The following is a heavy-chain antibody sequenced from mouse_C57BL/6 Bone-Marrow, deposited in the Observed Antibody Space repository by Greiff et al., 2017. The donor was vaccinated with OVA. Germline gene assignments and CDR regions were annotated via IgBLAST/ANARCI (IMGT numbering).Heavy chain of an antibody. CDR3: ARGEIYYDYDGLFAY. J-gene: IGHJ3*01. Sequence: VQLQQPGAELVKPGASVKMSCKASGYTFTSYWITWVKQRPGQGLEWIGDIYPGSGSTNYNEKFKSKATLTVDTSSSTAYMQLSSLTSEDSAVYYCARGEIYYDYDGLFAYWGQGTLVTVSA. V-gene: IGHV1-55*01. D-gene: IGHD2-4*01. CDR1: GYTFTSYW. CDR2: IYPGSGST.